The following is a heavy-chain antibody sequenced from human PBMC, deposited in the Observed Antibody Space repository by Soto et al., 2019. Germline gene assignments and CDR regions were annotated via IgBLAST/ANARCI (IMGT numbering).Heavy chain of an antibody. Sequence: GESLKISCKGSGYSFTSYWIGWVRQMPGKGLEWMGIIYPGDSDTRYSPSFQGQGTISADKSISTAYLQWSSLKASDTAMYYCARAVITVVCFEYLYGIDPWGPGTPVTVYS. J-gene: IGHJ5*02. CDR3: ARAVITVVCFEYLYGIDP. D-gene: IGHD3-16*01. CDR1: GYSFTSYW. CDR2: IYPGDSDT. V-gene: IGHV5-51*01.